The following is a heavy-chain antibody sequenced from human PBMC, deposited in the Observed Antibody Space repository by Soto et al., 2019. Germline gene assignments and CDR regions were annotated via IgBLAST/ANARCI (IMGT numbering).Heavy chain of an antibody. CDR1: GYTFTAYA. CDR3: TRSAISPYGGLIGPFDY. D-gene: IGHD3-16*02. CDR2: INPANGNT. J-gene: IGHJ4*02. Sequence: QVQLAQSGAEERKPGASVKVSCEATGYTFTAYAMHWVRQAPGQRLEWMRWINPANGNTKYSQKFQGRLTITSDTSANSVYTELNSLTSEDTAMYYCTRSAISPYGGLIGPFDYWGQGNLVTVSS. V-gene: IGHV1-3*05.